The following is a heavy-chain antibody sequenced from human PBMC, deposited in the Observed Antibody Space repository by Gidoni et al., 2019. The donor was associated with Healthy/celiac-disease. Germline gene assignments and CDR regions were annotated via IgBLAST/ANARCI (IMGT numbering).Heavy chain of an antibody. Sequence: QLQLQESGSGLVKPSQTLSLTCTVSAGSISSGGYYWSWIRQHPGKGLEWIGDLYYSGSNYYNPTLKSRVTISVDTSKNQFSLKLSSVTAADTAVYYCARFPDYYDSSGYSSYFDYWGQGTLVTVSS. CDR3: ARFPDYYDSSGYSSYFDY. V-gene: IGHV4-31*03. J-gene: IGHJ4*02. CDR1: AGSISSGGYY. CDR2: LYYSGSN. D-gene: IGHD3-22*01.